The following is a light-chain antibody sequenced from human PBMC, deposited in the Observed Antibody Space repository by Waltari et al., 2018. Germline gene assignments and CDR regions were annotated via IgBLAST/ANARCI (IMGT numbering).Light chain of an antibody. V-gene: IGKV3-20*01. CDR1: QSVRGS. CDR3: QHYVRLPAT. CDR2: GVS. Sequence: EIVLTQSPGTLSLSPGERATLSCRASQSVRGSLAWYQQKAGPAPRLLIYGVSSRATGIPERFSGSGSGTDFSLTISRLEPEDFAVYYCQHYVRLPATFGQGTKVEIK. J-gene: IGKJ1*01.